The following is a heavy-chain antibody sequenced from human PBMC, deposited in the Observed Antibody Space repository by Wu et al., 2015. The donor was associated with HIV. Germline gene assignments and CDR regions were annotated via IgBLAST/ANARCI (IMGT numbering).Heavy chain of an antibody. Sequence: QVQLVQSGAEVKKPGSSVKVSCKASGGTFSAYAINWVRQAPGQGLEWMGRIVPLFDAPNYAQKFQDRLTITADGSTTTAYMELTNLRSEDTAVYYCARNTDSVATSLYSLGVWGQGTVVTVSS. V-gene: IGHV1-69*13. CDR3: ARNTDSVATSLYSLGV. J-gene: IGHJ6*02. CDR2: IVPLFDAP. D-gene: IGHD5-12*01. CDR1: GGTFSAYA.